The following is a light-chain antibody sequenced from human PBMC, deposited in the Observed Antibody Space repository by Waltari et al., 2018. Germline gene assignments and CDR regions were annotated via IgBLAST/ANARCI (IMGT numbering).Light chain of an antibody. CDR3: ETWDTHTRV. J-gene: IGLJ3*02. CDR2: LERRGTY. V-gene: IGLV4-60*03. Sequence: QPVLTQSSSASASLGSWVNLTCPLSSGPRTSIVAWHQPQPGKPPRFLMKLERRGTYSRVGGVPDRFSGSSSGTDRSLTISDLQSEDEADYYCETWDTHTRVFGGGTKLTVL. CDR1: SGPRTSI.